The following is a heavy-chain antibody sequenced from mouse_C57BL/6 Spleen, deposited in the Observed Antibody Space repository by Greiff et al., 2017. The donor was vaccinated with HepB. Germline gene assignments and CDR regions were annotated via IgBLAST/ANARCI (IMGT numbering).Heavy chain of an antibody. CDR2: IHPNSGST. J-gene: IGHJ4*01. CDR3: ARERLRVLDY. Sequence: QVQLKQPGAELVKPGASVKLSCKASGYTFTSYWMHWVKQRPGQGLEWIGMIHPNSGSTNYNEKFKSKATLTVDKSSSTAYMQLSSLTSEDSAVYYCARERLRVLDYWGQGTSVTVSS. D-gene: IGHD2-4*01. CDR1: GYTFTSYW. V-gene: IGHV1-64*01.